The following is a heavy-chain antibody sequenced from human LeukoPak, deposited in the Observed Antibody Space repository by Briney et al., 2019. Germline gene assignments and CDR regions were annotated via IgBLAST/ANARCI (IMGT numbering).Heavy chain of an antibody. D-gene: IGHD7-27*01. CDR2: ISGSGGST. CDR1: GFTLGSYA. Sequence: GGSLRLSCAASGFTLGSYAMSWVRQAPGKGLEWVSSISGSGGSTYYADSVKGRFTISRDYSKDTLSLQMNNLRAEDTAVYFRAIWGLDAFEIWGQGTMVTVSS. J-gene: IGHJ3*02. V-gene: IGHV3-23*01. CDR3: AIWGLDAFEI.